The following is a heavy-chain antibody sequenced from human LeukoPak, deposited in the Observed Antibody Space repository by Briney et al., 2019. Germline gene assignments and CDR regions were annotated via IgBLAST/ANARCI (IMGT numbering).Heavy chain of an antibody. CDR1: GYTFTSYA. D-gene: IGHD3-22*01. J-gene: IGHJ4*02. V-gene: IGHV1-69*13. CDR2: VIPIFGTA. CDR3: AAVTSYYYDSSGSTLFDY. Sequence: ASVKVSCKASGYTFTSYAMNWVRQAPGQGLEWMGGVIPIFGTANYAQKFQGRATITADESTSTAYMELSSLRSEDTAVYYCAAVTSYYYDSSGSTLFDYWGQGTLVTVSS.